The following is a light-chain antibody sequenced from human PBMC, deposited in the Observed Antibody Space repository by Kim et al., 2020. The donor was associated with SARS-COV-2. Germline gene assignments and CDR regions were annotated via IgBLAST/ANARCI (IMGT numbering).Light chain of an antibody. V-gene: IGKV3-20*01. CDR1: QSVSSNF. Sequence: ENVLTQSPGTLSLSPGERATLSCRVSQSVSSNFLAWYQQKPGQAPRLLIYGASSRATDIPDRFSGSGSGTDFTLTISRLEPEDFAVYFCQQYGRSPPTFGGGTKVDIK. CDR3: QQYGRSPPT. CDR2: GAS. J-gene: IGKJ4*01.